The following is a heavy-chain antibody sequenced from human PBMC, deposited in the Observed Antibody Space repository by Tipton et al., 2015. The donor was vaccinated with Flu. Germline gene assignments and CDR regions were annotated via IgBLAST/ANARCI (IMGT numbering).Heavy chain of an antibody. CDR2: IHRTGST. CDR3: ARRDYSNYVSEPKNWFDP. Sequence: GLVKPSETLSLTCTVSGGSIGSFYWNWIRQPPGKGMEWIGNIHRTGSTYFNPSLTGRVTISVDTSKNQFSLRLTSVTAADTAVYYCARRDYSNYVSEPKNWFDPWGRGTLVTVSS. V-gene: IGHV4-59*08. D-gene: IGHD4-11*01. J-gene: IGHJ5*02. CDR1: GGSIGSFY.